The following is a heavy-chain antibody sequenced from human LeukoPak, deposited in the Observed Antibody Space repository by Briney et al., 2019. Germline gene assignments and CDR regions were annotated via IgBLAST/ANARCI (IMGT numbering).Heavy chain of an antibody. CDR3: ARGLWGQYYYDSSGNYYMDV. D-gene: IGHD3-22*01. J-gene: IGHJ6*03. CDR1: GFTFDDCA. V-gene: IGHV3-9*01. CDR2: VSWNSGSI. Sequence: PGGSLRLSCAASGFTFDDCAMHWVRQAPGKGLEWVSGVSWNSGSIGYADSVKGRFTISRDNAKNTLYLQMNSLRAEDTAVYYCARGLWGQYYYDSSGNYYMDVWGKGTTVTVSS.